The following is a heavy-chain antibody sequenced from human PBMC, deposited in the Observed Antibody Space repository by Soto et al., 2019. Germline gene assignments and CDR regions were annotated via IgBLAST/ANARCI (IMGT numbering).Heavy chain of an antibody. V-gene: IGHV3-23*01. D-gene: IGHD3-22*01. J-gene: IGHJ4*02. CDR3: AKDIRGSLGTYYYDSSGYSFDY. CDR2: ISGSGGST. Sequence: PGGSLRLSCAASGFTFSSDAMSWVRQAPGKGLEWVSAISGSGGSTYYADSVKGRFTISRDNSKNTLYLQMNSLRAEDTAVYYCAKDIRGSLGTYYYDSSGYSFDYWGQGTLVTVSS. CDR1: GFTFSSDA.